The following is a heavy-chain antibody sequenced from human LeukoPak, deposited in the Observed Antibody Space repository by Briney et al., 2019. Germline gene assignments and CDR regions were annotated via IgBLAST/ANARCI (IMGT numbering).Heavy chain of an antibody. D-gene: IGHD6-19*01. V-gene: IGHV3-66*01. CDR3: ARAGHSSGWPYYFDY. CDR2: IYSGGST. CDR1: GFIVSSNN. J-gene: IGHJ4*02. Sequence: GGSLRLSCAASGFIVSSNNMSWVRQAPGKGLEWVSVIYSGGSTYNADSVKGRFTISRDNSKNTLYLQMDSLRADDTAVYYCARAGHSSGWPYYFDYWGQGTLVTVSS.